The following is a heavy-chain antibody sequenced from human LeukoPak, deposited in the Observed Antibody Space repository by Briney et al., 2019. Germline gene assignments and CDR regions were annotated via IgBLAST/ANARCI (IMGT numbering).Heavy chain of an antibody. CDR3: ARVITGTIDAFDI. J-gene: IGHJ3*02. Sequence: GGSLRLSCAASGFTFSSYSMNWVRQAPGKGLEWVSYISSSSKTIYYADSVKGRSTISRDNAKNSLYLQMNSLRAEDTAVYYCARVITGTIDAFDIWGQGTMVTVSS. CDR1: GFTFSSYS. D-gene: IGHD1-20*01. CDR2: ISSSSKTI. V-gene: IGHV3-48*01.